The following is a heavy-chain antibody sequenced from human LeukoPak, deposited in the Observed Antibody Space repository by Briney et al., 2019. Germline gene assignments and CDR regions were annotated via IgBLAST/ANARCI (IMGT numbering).Heavy chain of an antibody. CDR1: GYTFTSYG. V-gene: IGHV1-18*01. CDR3: ARDVKWGDIVVVPAAFSDAFDI. J-gene: IGHJ3*02. Sequence: ASVKVSCKASGYTFTSYGISWVRQAPGQGLEWMGWISAYNGNTNYAQKLQGRVTMTTDTSTSTAYMELRSLRSDDTAVYYCARDVKWGDIVVVPAAFSDAFDIWGQGTMVTVSS. CDR2: ISAYNGNT. D-gene: IGHD2-2*01.